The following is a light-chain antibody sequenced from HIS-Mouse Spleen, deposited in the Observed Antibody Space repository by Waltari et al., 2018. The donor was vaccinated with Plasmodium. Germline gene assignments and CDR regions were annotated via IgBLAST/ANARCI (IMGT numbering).Light chain of an antibody. CDR3: QQYYSTPYT. Sequence: DIVMTQSPDSLAVSLGERATINCKSRQSVLYSSNNKNYLAWYQQKPGPPPKLLISWASTRESGVPDRFSGSGSGTDFTLTISSLQAEDVAVYYCQQYYSTPYTFGQGTKLEIK. CDR2: WAS. V-gene: IGKV4-1*01. CDR1: QSVLYSSNNKNY. J-gene: IGKJ2*01.